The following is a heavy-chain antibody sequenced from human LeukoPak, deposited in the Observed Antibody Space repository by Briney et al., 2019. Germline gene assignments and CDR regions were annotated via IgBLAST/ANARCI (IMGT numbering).Heavy chain of an antibody. J-gene: IGHJ5*02. D-gene: IGHD6-19*01. V-gene: IGHV3-30*03. CDR2: ISYDGSNK. CDR3: ARAAAVTGAFRDNWFDP. CDR1: GFTFSSYG. Sequence: PGGSLRLSCAASGFTFSSYGMHWVRQAPGKGLEWVAVISYDGSNKYYADSVKGRFTISRDNSKNTLYLQMNGLRHEDTAVYFCARAAAVTGAFRDNWFDPWGQGTLVTVSS.